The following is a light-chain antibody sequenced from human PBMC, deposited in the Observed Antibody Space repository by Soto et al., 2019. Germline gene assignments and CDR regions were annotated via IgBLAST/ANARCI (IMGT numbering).Light chain of an antibody. CDR3: QVWDSGTVV. CDR2: SDV. CDR1: NIESKS. V-gene: IGLV3-9*01. J-gene: IGLJ2*01. Sequence: SYELTQPLSVSVALGQTAKITCGGDNIESKSVHWYRQTPGQAPVLVIYSDVNRPSVIPGRFSGSNSVNTATLTISGAPAGDDADFYCQVWDSGTVVFGGGTKLTVL.